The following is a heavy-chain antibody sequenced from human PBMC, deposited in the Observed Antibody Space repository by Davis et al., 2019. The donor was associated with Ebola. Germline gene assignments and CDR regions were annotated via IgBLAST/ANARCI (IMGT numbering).Heavy chain of an antibody. CDR3: ARLYSTKYYFDY. J-gene: IGHJ4*02. V-gene: IGHV4-34*01. CDR1: GGSFSGYY. D-gene: IGHD5-18*01. Sequence: SQTLSLTCAVYGGSFSGYYWSWIRQPPGKGLEWIGSIYYSGSTYNNPSLKTRVTISVDTSKNQFSLKLSSVTAADTAVYYCARLYSTKYYFDYWGQGTLVTVSS. CDR2: IYYSGST.